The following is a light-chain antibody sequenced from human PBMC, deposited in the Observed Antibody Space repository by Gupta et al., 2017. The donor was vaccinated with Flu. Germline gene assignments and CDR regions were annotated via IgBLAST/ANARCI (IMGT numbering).Light chain of an antibody. CDR2: GAS. CDR1: QSVSSN. J-gene: IGKJ4*01. Sequence: EIVLTQSPAPLSVSPGERATLSCRASQSVSSNLAWYQQKLGQAPRLLIYGASTRATGTPDRFSGSGSGTEFTLTISSLQAEDFAVYYCQHDQNWPITFGGGTQL. CDR3: QHDQNWPIT. V-gene: IGKV3-15*01.